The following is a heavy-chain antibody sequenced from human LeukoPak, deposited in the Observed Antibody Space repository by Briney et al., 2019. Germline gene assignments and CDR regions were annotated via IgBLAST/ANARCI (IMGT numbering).Heavy chain of an antibody. CDR3: ATWGYDILTGYRPLDY. Sequence: TGGSLRLSCAASGIIVSSDYMSWVRQAPGKGLEWVSVTYGGGKTYFTDSVKGRFTISRDNSKNTLYLQMNNLRAEDTAVYFCATWGYDILTGYRPLDYWGQGTLVTVSS. J-gene: IGHJ4*02. CDR2: TYGGGKT. D-gene: IGHD3-9*01. CDR1: GIIVSSDY. V-gene: IGHV3-66*01.